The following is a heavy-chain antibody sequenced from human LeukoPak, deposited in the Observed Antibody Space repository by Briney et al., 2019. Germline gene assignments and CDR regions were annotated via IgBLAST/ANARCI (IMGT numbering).Heavy chain of an antibody. Sequence: ASVKVSCKASGYTFTGYYMHWVRQAPGQGLEWMGWINPNSGGTNYAQKFQGRVTVTRDTSISTAYMELSRLRSDDTAVYYCARADYYYYYGMDVWGQGTTVTVSS. CDR1: GYTFTGYY. CDR2: INPNSGGT. CDR3: ARADYYYYYGMDV. J-gene: IGHJ6*02. V-gene: IGHV1-2*02.